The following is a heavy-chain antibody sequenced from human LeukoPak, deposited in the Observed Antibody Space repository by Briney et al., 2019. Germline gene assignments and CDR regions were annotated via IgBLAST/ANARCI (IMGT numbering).Heavy chain of an antibody. Sequence: GGSLRLSCAASGFTFSSYGMHWVRQAPGKGLEWVAVISYDGSNKYYADSVKGRFTISRDNSKNTLYLQMNSLRAEDMAVYYCAKDGRSGWYGAYYYYGMDVWGQGTTVTVSS. J-gene: IGHJ6*02. D-gene: IGHD6-19*01. CDR2: ISYDGSNK. CDR1: GFTFSSYG. V-gene: IGHV3-30*18. CDR3: AKDGRSGWYGAYYYYGMDV.